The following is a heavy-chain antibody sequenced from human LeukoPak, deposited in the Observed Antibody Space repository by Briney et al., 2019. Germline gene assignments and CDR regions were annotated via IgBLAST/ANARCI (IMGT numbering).Heavy chain of an antibody. Sequence: PSETLSLTCTVSGGSISSYYWSWIRRPPGKGLEWIGFIFYSGTTNYNPSLKSRVTISVDTSKNQFSLKLSSVTAADTAVYYCARGGWNKFDYWGQGTLVTVSS. V-gene: IGHV4-59*01. J-gene: IGHJ4*02. CDR2: IFYSGTT. CDR3: ARGGWNKFDY. CDR1: GGSISSYY. D-gene: IGHD3-22*01.